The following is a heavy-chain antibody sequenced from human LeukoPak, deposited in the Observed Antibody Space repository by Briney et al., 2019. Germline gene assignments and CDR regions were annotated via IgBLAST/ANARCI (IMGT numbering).Heavy chain of an antibody. V-gene: IGHV1-2*02. CDR1: GYTFTSYG. J-gene: IGHJ5*02. CDR3: ARKAARPLYNWFDP. Sequence: ASVKVSCKASGYTFTSYGISWVRQAPGQGLEWMGWINPNSGGTNYAQKFQGRVTMTRDTSISTAYMELSRLRSDDTAVYYCARKAARPLYNWFDPWGQGTLVTVSS. CDR2: INPNSGGT. D-gene: IGHD6-6*01.